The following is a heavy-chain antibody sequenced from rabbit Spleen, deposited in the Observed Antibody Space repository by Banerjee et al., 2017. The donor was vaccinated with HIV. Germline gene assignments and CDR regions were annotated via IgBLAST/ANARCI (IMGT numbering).Heavy chain of an antibody. CDR2: IAAGVSGTT. Sequence: QSLEESGGDLVKPGASLTLTCTASGFSFSFSNYLCWVRQPPGKGPEWIACIAAGVSGTTYYATWAKGRFTISNPSSTTVTQQMTSLTAADTATYFCARDSGTSFSTYGMDLWGPGTLVTVS. V-gene: IGHV1S40*01. CDR3: ARDSGTSFSTYGMDL. CDR1: GFSFSFSNY. J-gene: IGHJ6*01. D-gene: IGHD8-1*01.